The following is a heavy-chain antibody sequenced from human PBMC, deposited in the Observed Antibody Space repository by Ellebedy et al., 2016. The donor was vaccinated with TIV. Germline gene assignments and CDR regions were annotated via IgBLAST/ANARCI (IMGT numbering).Heavy chain of an antibody. CDR2: IKQDGSEI. D-gene: IGHD6-13*01. J-gene: IGHJ3*02. CDR1: GFTFSSYW. V-gene: IGHV3-7*04. CDR3: ARVVWQQPVSYAFDI. Sequence: GESLKISCAASGFTFSSYWMSWVRQAPGKGLEWVANIKQDGSEIGFVDSVEGRFIISRDNAKNALYLEMSSLRVEDTAVYYCARVVWQQPVSYAFDIWGQGTMVTVSS.